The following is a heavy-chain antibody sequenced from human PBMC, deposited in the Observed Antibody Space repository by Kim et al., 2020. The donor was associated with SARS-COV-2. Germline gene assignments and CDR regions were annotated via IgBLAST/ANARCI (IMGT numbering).Heavy chain of an antibody. V-gene: IGHV3-11*01. Sequence: GSATDYADDVNGRFTISRDSAKRSVSLQMNSLTPEDTAVYYCVREPSNWGQGTLVTVSS. CDR3: VREPSN. CDR2: GSAT. J-gene: IGHJ4*02.